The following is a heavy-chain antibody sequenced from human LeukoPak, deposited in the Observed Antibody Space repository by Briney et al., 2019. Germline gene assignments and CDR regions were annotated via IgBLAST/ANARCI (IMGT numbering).Heavy chain of an antibody. V-gene: IGHV4-34*01. D-gene: IGHD3-10*01. CDR1: GGSVSGYY. CDR3: AREDYGTGSYYRGDAFDI. J-gene: IGHJ3*02. Sequence: SETLSLTCAVSGGSVSGYYWTWVRQPLGKGREWIGEISHTGGANYNPSLKSRVTIGLDTSKKQLSLKLESVTAADTAVYYCAREDYGTGSYYRGDAFDIWGHGTMVTVSS. CDR2: ISHTGGA.